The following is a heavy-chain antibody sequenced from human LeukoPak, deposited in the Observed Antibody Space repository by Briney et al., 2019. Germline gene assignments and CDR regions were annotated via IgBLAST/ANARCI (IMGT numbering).Heavy chain of an antibody. CDR2: IYTSGST. J-gene: IGHJ6*03. D-gene: IGHD4-11*01. CDR3: ARDTLDSNLAPYYYYYMDV. Sequence: SETLSLTCTVSGGSISSYYWSWIRQPAGKGLEWIGRIYTSGSTNYNPSLKSRVTMSVDTSKNQFSLKLSSVTAADTAVYYCARDTLDSNLAPYYYYYMDVWGKGTTVTVSS. V-gene: IGHV4-4*07. CDR1: GGSISSYY.